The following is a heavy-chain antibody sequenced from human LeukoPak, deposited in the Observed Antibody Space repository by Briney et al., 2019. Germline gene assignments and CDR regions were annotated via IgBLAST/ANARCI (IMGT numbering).Heavy chain of an antibody. CDR2: ISGSGSTI. Sequence: GGSLRLSCAASGFTFSSYGMSWVRQAPGKGLEWVSAISGSGSTIYYADSVKGRFTISRDNAKNSLYLQMNSLRAEDTAVYYCASNYYDSSGYYSGAFDYWGQGTLVTVSS. CDR1: GFTFSSYG. D-gene: IGHD3-22*01. CDR3: ASNYYDSSGYYSGAFDY. J-gene: IGHJ4*02. V-gene: IGHV3-48*04.